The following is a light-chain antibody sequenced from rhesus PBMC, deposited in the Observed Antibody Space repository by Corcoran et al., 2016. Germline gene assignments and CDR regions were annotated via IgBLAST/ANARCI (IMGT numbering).Light chain of an antibody. CDR1: QGITKD. CDR3: QHYYSTPWT. J-gene: IGKJ1*01. Sequence: DIQMTQSPSSLSASVGDRVTITCRASQGITKDLAWYQQKTGETPKLLIYEASSLQSGIPSRFSGSGSGTDFTLTISSLQPEYFATYYCQHYYSTPWTFGQGTKVEIK. CDR2: EAS. V-gene: IGKV1-21*01.